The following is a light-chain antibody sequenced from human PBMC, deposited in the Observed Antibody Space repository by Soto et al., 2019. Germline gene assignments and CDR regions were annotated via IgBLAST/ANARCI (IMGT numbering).Light chain of an antibody. CDR1: SSDIGSYDH. V-gene: IGLV2-14*03. CDR2: AVS. Sequence: QSALTQPASVSGSPGQSTTISCSGTSSDIGSYDHVAWYQQFPGKSPKLIIYAVSDRPSGVSDRFSGSKSGISASLTISGLQTEDEADYYCISYTDRQSYLFGTGTKV. J-gene: IGLJ1*01. CDR3: ISYTDRQSYL.